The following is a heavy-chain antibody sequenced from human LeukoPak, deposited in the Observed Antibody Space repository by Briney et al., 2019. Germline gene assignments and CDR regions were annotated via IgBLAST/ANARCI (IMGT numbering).Heavy chain of an antibody. Sequence: SVKVSCKASGGTFSSYAISWVRQAPGQGLEWMGGIIPIFGTANYAQKFQGRVTITADESTSTAYMELSSLRSENTAVYYCARDPPLDYCSSTSCYDYYYGMDVWGQGTTVTVSS. CDR3: ARDPPLDYCSSTSCYDYYYGMDV. CDR1: GGTFSSYA. V-gene: IGHV1-69*13. D-gene: IGHD2-2*01. J-gene: IGHJ6*02. CDR2: IIPIFGTA.